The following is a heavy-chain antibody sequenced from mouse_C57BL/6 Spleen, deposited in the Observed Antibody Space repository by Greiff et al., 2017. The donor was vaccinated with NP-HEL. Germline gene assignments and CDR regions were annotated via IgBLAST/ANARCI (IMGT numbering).Heavy chain of an antibody. J-gene: IGHJ1*03. CDR1: GFTFTDYY. Sequence: EVKLVESGGGLVQPGGSLSLSCAASGFTFTDYYMSWVRQPPGKALEWLGFIRNKANGYTTEYSASVKGRFTISRANSQSILYLQMNALRASDSATYYCARYRGGAWYFDVWGTGTTVTVSS. CDR3: ARYRGGAWYFDV. CDR2: IRNKANGYTT. V-gene: IGHV7-3*01.